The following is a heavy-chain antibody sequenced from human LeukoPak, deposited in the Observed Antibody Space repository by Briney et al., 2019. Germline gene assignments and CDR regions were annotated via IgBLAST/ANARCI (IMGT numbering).Heavy chain of an antibody. V-gene: IGHV1-18*01. CDR2: ISGYNGNT. D-gene: IGHD2-21*01. CDR1: GYTFINYG. Sequence: ASVKVSCKASGYTFINYGMNWMRQAPGQGLEWMGWISGYNGNTNYAQKLQGRVTMTTDTSTSTAYMELSSLRSEDTAVYYCARGIGIEDYWGQGTLVTVSS. CDR3: ARGIGIEDY. J-gene: IGHJ4*02.